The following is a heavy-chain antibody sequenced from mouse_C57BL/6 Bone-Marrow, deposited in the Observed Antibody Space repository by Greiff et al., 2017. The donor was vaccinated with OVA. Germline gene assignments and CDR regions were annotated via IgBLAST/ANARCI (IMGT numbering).Heavy chain of an antibody. J-gene: IGHJ2*01. Sequence: QVQLQQSGAELARPGASVKLSCKASGYTFTSYGISWVKQRTGQGLEWIGEIYPRSGNTYYNEKFKGTATLTADKSSSTAYMELRSLTSEDSAVYFCARGDYYSNYYFDYWGQGTTLTVSS. D-gene: IGHD2-5*01. CDR2: IYPRSGNT. CDR3: ARGDYYSNYYFDY. V-gene: IGHV1-81*01. CDR1: GYTFTSYG.